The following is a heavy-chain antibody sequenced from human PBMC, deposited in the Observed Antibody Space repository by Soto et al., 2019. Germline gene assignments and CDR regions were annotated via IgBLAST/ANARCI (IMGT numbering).Heavy chain of an antibody. Sequence: ASVKVSCKASGGTFSSYAISWVRQAPGQGLEWMGGIIPIFGTANYAQKFQGRVTITADESTSTAYMELSSLRSEDTAVYYCARDPSYSSVFGGGKNWFDPWGQGTLVTVSS. CDR1: GGTFSSYA. CDR2: IIPIFGTA. V-gene: IGHV1-69*13. J-gene: IGHJ5*02. D-gene: IGHD6-19*01. CDR3: ARDPSYSSVFGGGKNWFDP.